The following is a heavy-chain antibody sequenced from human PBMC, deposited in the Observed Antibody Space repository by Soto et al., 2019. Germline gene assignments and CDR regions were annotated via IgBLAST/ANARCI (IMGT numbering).Heavy chain of an antibody. V-gene: IGHV3-72*01. CDR2: TRNKANSYTT. D-gene: IGHD3-22*01. Sequence: PWGSLRLSCAASGFTFSDHYMAWVRQAPGKGLEWVGRTRNKANSYTTEYAASVKGRFTISRDDSKNSLYLQMNSLKTEDTAVYYCARGGPYYYDSSGYYSYYYYYGMDVWGQGTTVTVSS. CDR3: ARGGPYYYDSSGYYSYYYYYGMDV. J-gene: IGHJ6*01. CDR1: GFTFSDHY.